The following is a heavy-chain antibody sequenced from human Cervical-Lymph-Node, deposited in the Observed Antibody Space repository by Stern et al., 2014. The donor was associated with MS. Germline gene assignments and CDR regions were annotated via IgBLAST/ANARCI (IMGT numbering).Heavy chain of an antibody. CDR3: AHRYQLLWAV. J-gene: IGHJ6*02. D-gene: IGHD4-23*01. V-gene: IGHV2-5*01. CDR2: IYWNDDK. Sequence: QVTLKESGPTLVKPTQTLTLTCTFSGFSLTTSGVGVGWIRQPPGKALEWLALIYWNDDKRYSPSLKSRLAITKDTSKNQVVLTVAPVDTATYYCAHRYQLLWAVWGQGPPVTVSS. CDR1: GFSLTTSGVG.